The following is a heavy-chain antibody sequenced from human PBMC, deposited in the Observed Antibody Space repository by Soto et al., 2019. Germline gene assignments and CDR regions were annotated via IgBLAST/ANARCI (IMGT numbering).Heavy chain of an antibody. Sequence: EVQLLESGGGLVQPGESLRLSCAASGFTFSSYAMSWVRQAPGKGLEWVSVISGSDDSTYYADSVKGRFTISRDNSKNTLYLQMNSLRAEDTAVYYCAKRSSSSTFDYWGQGTLVTVCS. V-gene: IGHV3-23*01. CDR3: AKRSSSSTFDY. CDR2: ISGSDDST. CDR1: GFTFSSYA. J-gene: IGHJ4*02. D-gene: IGHD6-6*01.